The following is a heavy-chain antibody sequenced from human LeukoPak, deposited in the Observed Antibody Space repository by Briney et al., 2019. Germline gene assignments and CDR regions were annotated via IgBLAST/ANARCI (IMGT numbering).Heavy chain of an antibody. Sequence: GASVKVSCKASGGTFSSYAISWVRQAPGQGLEWMGRIIPILGIANYAQKFQGRVTITADKSTSTAYMELSSLRSEDTAVYYCARSFNSYGLASDIWGQGTMVTVSS. CDR2: IIPILGIA. J-gene: IGHJ3*02. V-gene: IGHV1-69*04. D-gene: IGHD5-18*01. CDR1: GGTFSSYA. CDR3: ARSFNSYGLASDI.